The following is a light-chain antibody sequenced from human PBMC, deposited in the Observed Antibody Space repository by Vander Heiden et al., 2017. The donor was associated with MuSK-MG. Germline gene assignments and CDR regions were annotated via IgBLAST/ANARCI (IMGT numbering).Light chain of an antibody. V-gene: IGKV3-20*01. Sequence: IVLTQSPGTLSLSPGERATLTCRASQSVSSSYLAWYQQKLGQAPRLLIYGASSRATGIPDRFSGSGYGRDFTLTISRREPEDFAVYYCQQYGSSPGCTFGQGTKLEIK. J-gene: IGKJ2*02. CDR3: QQYGSSPGCT. CDR2: GAS. CDR1: QSVSSSY.